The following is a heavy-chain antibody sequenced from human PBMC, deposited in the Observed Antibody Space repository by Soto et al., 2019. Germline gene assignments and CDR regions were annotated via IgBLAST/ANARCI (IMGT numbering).Heavy chain of an antibody. CDR2: IIPIFGTA. Sequence: QVQLVQSGAEVKKPGSSVKVSCKASGGTFSSYAISWVRQAPGQGLEWMGGIIPIFGTANYAQKFQGRVTIAADKTTSTDYVERSRRSADNAVVYYCASLTREGLPPAGDYYYGMDVWDQGTTVTVSS. CDR3: ASLTREGLPPAGDYYYGMDV. V-gene: IGHV1-69*06. CDR1: GGTFSSYA. D-gene: IGHD3-3*01. J-gene: IGHJ6*02.